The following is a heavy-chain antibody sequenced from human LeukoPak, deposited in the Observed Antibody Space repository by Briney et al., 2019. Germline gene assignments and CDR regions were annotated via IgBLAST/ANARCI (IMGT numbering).Heavy chain of an antibody. CDR1: GGTFSSYA. V-gene: IGHV1-69*06. CDR2: IIPIFGTA. CDR3: ARGSSGYFSDAFDI. J-gene: IGHJ3*02. Sequence: SVKVSCKASGGTFSSYAISWVRQAPGQGLEWMGGIIPIFGTANYAQKFQGRVTITADKSTSTAYMELRSLRSDDTAVYYCARGSSGYFSDAFDIWGQGTMVTVSS. D-gene: IGHD3-22*01.